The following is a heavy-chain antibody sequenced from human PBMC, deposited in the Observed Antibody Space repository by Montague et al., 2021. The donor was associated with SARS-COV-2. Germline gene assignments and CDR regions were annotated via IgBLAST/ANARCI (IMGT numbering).Heavy chain of an antibody. Sequence: SETLSLTCAVYGVSFSGYYWSWIRQPPGKGLEWIGEINHSGSTNYNPSLKSRVTISVDTSKNQFSLKLSSVTAADTAVYYCARGHSSSSWYEIRYYFDYWGQGTLVTVSS. J-gene: IGHJ4*02. D-gene: IGHD6-13*01. V-gene: IGHV4-34*01. CDR2: INHSGST. CDR1: GVSFSGYY. CDR3: ARGHSSSSWYEIRYYFDY.